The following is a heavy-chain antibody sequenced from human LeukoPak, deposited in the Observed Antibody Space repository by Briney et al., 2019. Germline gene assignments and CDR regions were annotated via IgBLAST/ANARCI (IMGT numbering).Heavy chain of an antibody. Sequence: SQTLSLTCAISGDSVSSNSTACNWIRQSPSRGLEWLGRTYSRSKWYSDYAVSVKSRITINPDTSKNQFSLQLNSVTPEDTAVYYCGRGGQGDGYSADEAFDMWGQGTMVTVSS. J-gene: IGHJ3*02. CDR1: GDSVSSNSTA. D-gene: IGHD5-24*01. CDR2: TYSRSKWYS. V-gene: IGHV6-1*01. CDR3: GRGGQGDGYSADEAFDM.